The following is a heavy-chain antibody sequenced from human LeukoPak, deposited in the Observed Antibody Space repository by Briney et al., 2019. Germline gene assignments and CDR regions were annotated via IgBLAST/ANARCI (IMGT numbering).Heavy chain of an antibody. D-gene: IGHD3-16*01. Sequence: SETLSLTCTVSGGSISSHYWSWIRQPPGKGLEWIGYIYYSGSTNYNPSLKSRVTISVDTSKNQFSLKLSSVTAADTAVYYCASIDQGYDYVWGSLGHWGQGTLVTVSS. CDR2: IYYSGST. CDR3: ASIDQGYDYVWGSLGH. J-gene: IGHJ4*02. CDR1: GGSISSHY. V-gene: IGHV4-59*11.